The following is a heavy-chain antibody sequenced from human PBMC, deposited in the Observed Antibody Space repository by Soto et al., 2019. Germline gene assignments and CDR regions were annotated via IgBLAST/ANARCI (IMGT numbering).Heavy chain of an antibody. CDR3: ARGGIAASPDY. CDR2: IYYSGST. D-gene: IGHD6-13*01. J-gene: IGHJ4*02. CDR1: GGSISSYY. V-gene: IGHV4-59*01. Sequence: SETLSLTCTVSGGSISSYYWSWIRQPPGKGLEWIGYIYYSGSTNYNPSLKSRVTISVDTSKNQFSLKLSSVTAADTAVYYCARGGIAASPDYWGQGTLVTV.